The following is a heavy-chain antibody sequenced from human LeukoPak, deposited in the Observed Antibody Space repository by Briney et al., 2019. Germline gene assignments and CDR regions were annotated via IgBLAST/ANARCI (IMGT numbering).Heavy chain of an antibody. CDR3: AGSPTLYHCDY. D-gene: IGHD2-8*01. J-gene: IGHJ4*02. CDR1: GGSISSYY. V-gene: IGHV4-59*08. Sequence: PSETLSLTCTVSGGSISSYYWSWIRQPPEKGLEWIGYIYYSGNTDYNPSLKSRVTISVDTSKNQFSLRLNSVTAADTAVYYCAGSPTLYHCDYWGQGTLVTVSS. CDR2: IYYSGNT.